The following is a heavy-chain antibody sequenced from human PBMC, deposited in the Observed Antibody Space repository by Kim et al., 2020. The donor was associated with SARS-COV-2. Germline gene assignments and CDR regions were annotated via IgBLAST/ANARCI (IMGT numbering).Heavy chain of an antibody. J-gene: IGHJ4*02. D-gene: IGHD6-19*01. Sequence: TKNSQKCQGSVTITRDTSASTAYMELSSLRSEDTAVYYCAREQWLGGFDNWGQGTLVTVSS. CDR3: AREQWLGGFDN. V-gene: IGHV1-3*01. CDR2: T.